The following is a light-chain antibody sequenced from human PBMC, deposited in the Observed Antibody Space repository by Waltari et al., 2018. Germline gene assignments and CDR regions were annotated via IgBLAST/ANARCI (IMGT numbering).Light chain of an antibody. CDR3: CSYATRNTPVA. J-gene: IGLJ2*01. CDR1: SRGVGTFDL. Sequence: QSALTQPASASGSPGQSSTIPCTGSSRGVGTFDLLTWYQQYPGKAPKVIIYEVNKRPSGVSDRFSGSKSGNTASLTISGLQPEDEADYHCCSYATRNTPVAFGGGTKVTLL. CDR2: EVN. V-gene: IGLV2-23*02.